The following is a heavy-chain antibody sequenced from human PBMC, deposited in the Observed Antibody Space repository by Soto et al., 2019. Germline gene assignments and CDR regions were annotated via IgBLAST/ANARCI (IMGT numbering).Heavy chain of an antibody. Sequence: GGSLRLSCAASGFTFSSYSMNWVRQAPGKGLEWVSSISSSSSYIYYADSVKGRFTISRDNAKNSLYLQMNSLRAEDTAVYYCARDPYAHEYTVDYWGQGTLVTVSS. CDR2: ISSSSSYI. CDR1: GFTFSSYS. V-gene: IGHV3-21*01. CDR3: ARDPYAHEYTVDY. J-gene: IGHJ4*02. D-gene: IGHD2-2*01.